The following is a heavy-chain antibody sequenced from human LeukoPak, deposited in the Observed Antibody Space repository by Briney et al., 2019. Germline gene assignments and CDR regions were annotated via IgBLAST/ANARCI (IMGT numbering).Heavy chain of an antibody. Sequence: GGSLRLSCAASGFTFSSYWMSWVRQAPGKGLEWVANIKQDGSEKYYVDSVKGRFTISRDNAKNSLYRQMNSLRAEDTAVYYCARDPYDILTGYSYYFDYWGQGTLVTVSS. J-gene: IGHJ4*02. CDR1: GFTFSSYW. D-gene: IGHD3-9*01. CDR2: IKQDGSEK. V-gene: IGHV3-7*01. CDR3: ARDPYDILTGYSYYFDY.